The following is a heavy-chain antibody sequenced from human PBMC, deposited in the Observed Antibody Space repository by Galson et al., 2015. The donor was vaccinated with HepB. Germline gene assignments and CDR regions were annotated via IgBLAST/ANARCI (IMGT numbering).Heavy chain of an antibody. J-gene: IGHJ3*02. V-gene: IGHV3-23*01. Sequence: SLRLSCAASGLTFSSYAMSWVRQAPGKGLEWVSGISGSGGSTFYADSVKGRFTISRDNSKNTLYLQMNSLRAEDTALYYCAKGGAVVIDAFDIWGQGTLVTVSS. CDR3: AKGGAVVIDAFDI. CDR1: GLTFSSYA. D-gene: IGHD2-21*01. CDR2: ISGSGGST.